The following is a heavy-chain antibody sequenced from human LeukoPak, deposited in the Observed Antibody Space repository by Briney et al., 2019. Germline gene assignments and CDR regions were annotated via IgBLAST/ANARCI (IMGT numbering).Heavy chain of an antibody. V-gene: IGHV4-59*07. D-gene: IGHD1-1*01. CDR3: ARGTAALYYYYMDV. Sequence: KPSDTLSLTCSVCGGSISSYYWSWIRQPPGKGLEWIGYIYYSGSTNYNPSLKSRVTISVDTSKNQFSLKLSSVTAADTAVYYCARGTAALYYYYMDVWGKGTTVTVPS. CDR1: GGSISSYY. CDR2: IYYSGST. J-gene: IGHJ6*03.